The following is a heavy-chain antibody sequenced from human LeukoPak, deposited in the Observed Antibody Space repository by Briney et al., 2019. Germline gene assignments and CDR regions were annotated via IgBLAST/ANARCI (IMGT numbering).Heavy chain of an antibody. CDR3: SIAAAGTDY. J-gene: IGHJ4*02. D-gene: IGHD6-13*01. CDR2: IYHSWST. CDR1: GGSISSGGYS. Sequence: PSETLSLTCAVSGGSISSGGYSWSWIRQPPGKGLEWIGYIYHSWSTYYNPSLKSRVTISVDRSKNQFSLKLSSVTAADTAVYYCSIAAAGTDYWGQGTLVTVSS. V-gene: IGHV4-30-2*01.